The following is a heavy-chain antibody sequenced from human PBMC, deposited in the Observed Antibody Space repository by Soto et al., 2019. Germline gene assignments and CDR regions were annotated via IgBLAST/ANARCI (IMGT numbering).Heavy chain of an antibody. V-gene: IGHV4-39*01. CDR1: GGSISNTSSY. CDR2: IYYSGST. Sequence: SETLSLTCTVSGGSISNTSSYWGWIRQPPGKGLEWIGSIYYSGSTYYNPSLKSRVTISVDTSKNQFSLKLSSVTAADTAVYYCARRFPRSSPEYYNYYYGMNVWGQGTTVTVS. J-gene: IGHJ6*02. D-gene: IGHD6-6*01. CDR3: ARRFPRSSPEYYNYYYGMNV.